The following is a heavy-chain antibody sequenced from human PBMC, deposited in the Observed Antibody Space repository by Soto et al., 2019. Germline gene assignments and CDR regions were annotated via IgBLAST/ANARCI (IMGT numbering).Heavy chain of an antibody. Sequence: VASVKVSCKASGYTFTSYGISWVRQAPGQGLEWMGWISAYNGNTNYAQKLQGRVTMTTDTSTSTAYMELRSLRSDDTAVYYCARDRLLWFGETSPWFEPWGQGTLVTVSS. D-gene: IGHD3-10*01. V-gene: IGHV1-18*01. CDR3: ARDRLLWFGETSPWFEP. J-gene: IGHJ5*02. CDR2: ISAYNGNT. CDR1: GYTFTSYG.